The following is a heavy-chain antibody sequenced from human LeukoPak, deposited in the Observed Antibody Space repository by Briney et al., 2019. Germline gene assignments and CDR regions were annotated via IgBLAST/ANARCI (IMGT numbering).Heavy chain of an antibody. Sequence: GGSLRLSCAASGSKFSNYGMHWVRQAPGKGLEWVAVLSYDGRDKYYAESVKGRFTISRDNSKNTFYLQMNSLRPEDTAVYFCAKDGEGAAAAYYFDYWGQGTLVNVFS. CDR3: AKDGEGAAAAYYFDY. V-gene: IGHV3-30*18. D-gene: IGHD7-27*01. CDR1: GSKFSNYG. CDR2: LSYDGRDK. J-gene: IGHJ4*02.